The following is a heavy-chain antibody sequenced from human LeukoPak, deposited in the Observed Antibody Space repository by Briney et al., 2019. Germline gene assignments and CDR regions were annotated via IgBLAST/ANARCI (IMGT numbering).Heavy chain of an antibody. CDR3: ARGPSGGYCSSTSCYNVCDY. CDR1: GFTFSSYA. Sequence: GGSLRLSCAASGFTFSSYAIHWVRQAPGKALEWVAVISYDGINQYYADSMKGRFTISRDNSKNTLYLQMNSLRAEDTAVYYCARGPSGGYCSSTSCYNVCDYWGQGTLVTVSS. J-gene: IGHJ4*02. V-gene: IGHV3-30*04. CDR2: ISYDGINQ. D-gene: IGHD2-2*02.